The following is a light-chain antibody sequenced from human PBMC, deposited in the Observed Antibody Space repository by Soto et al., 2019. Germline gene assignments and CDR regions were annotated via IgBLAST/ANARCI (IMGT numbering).Light chain of an antibody. CDR1: QSLDSTS. CDR2: GAS. Sequence: EVVLTQSPGTLSLSPGERATLSCRASQSLDSTSLAWYQQKPGQSPRLVIYGASRRATGIPDRFSGSGSGTDFILTIDRLEPEDFAVYYCQQYDNWPLTFGGGTKVDIK. V-gene: IGKV3-20*01. J-gene: IGKJ4*01. CDR3: QQYDNWPLT.